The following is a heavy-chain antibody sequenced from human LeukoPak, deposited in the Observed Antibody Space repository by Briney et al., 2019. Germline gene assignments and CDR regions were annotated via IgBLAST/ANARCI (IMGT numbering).Heavy chain of an antibody. V-gene: IGHV3-64*01. Sequence: PGGSLRLSCAASGFTFSDYAMHWVRQAPGKELEYVSAISSNGGSIHYANSVKGRFTISRDNSKNTLYLQMNSLRAEDTAVYYCAKDRRVELHNWGQGTLVTVSS. CDR3: AKDRRVELHN. CDR2: ISSNGGSI. J-gene: IGHJ4*02. D-gene: IGHD5-24*01. CDR1: GFTFSDYA.